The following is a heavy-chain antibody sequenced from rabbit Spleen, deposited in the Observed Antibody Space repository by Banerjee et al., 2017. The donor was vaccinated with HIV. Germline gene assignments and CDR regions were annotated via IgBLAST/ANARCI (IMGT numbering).Heavy chain of an antibody. CDR2: IAVGSGHFT. D-gene: IGHD8-1*01. CDR1: GFSLGFTDY. V-gene: IGHV1S40*01. Sequence: QSLEESGGDLVKPGASLTPTATPPGFSLGFTDYMCGARQDPGRGLEWIACIAVGSGHFTYSASWAKGRFTISKTSSTTVTLQMTSLTAADTATYFCARDSGTSFSRYGMDLWGPGTLVTVS. CDR3: ARDSGTSFSRYGMDL. J-gene: IGHJ6*01.